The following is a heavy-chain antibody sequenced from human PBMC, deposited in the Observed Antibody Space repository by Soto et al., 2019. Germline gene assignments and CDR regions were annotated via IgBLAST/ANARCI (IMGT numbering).Heavy chain of an antibody. D-gene: IGHD3-10*01. CDR3: AREGTMVRTFDY. CDR1: GFTFSSYA. Sequence: GGSLRLSCAASGFTFSSYAMHWVRQAPGKGLEYVSAISSNGGSTYYANSVKGRFTISRDNSKNTLYLQMGSLRAEDMAVYYCAREGTMVRTFDYWGQGTLVTVS. V-gene: IGHV3-64*01. CDR2: ISSNGGST. J-gene: IGHJ4*02.